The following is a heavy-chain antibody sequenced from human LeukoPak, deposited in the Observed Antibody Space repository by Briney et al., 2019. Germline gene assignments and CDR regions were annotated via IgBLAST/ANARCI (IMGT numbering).Heavy chain of an antibody. CDR1: GYTFTSYD. Sequence: ASVKVSCKASGYTFTSYDINWVRQATGQGLEWMGWMNPNSGNTGYAQKFQGRVTITRNTSISTAYMELSSLRSEDTAVYYCARVGSYFGVNAFDIWGQGTMVTVSS. V-gene: IGHV1-8*03. D-gene: IGHD3-10*01. CDR2: MNPNSGNT. CDR3: ARVGSYFGVNAFDI. J-gene: IGHJ3*02.